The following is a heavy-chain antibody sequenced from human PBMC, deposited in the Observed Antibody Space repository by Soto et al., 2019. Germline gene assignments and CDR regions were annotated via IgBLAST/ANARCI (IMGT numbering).Heavy chain of an antibody. J-gene: IGHJ3*02. CDR2: INPSGGST. CDR3: ARDPYYDSSGYYSIDAFDI. D-gene: IGHD3-22*01. Sequence: GASVKVSCKASGYTFTSYYMHWVRQAPGQGLEWMGIINPSGGSTSYAQKFQGRVTMTRDTSTSTVYMELSSLRSEDTAVYYCARDPYYDSSGYYSIDAFDIWGQGTMVTVSS. V-gene: IGHV1-46*01. CDR1: GYTFTSYY.